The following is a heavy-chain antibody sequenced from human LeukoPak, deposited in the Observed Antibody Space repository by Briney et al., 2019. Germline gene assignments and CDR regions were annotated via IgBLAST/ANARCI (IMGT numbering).Heavy chain of an antibody. Sequence: PGGSLRLSCAASGFTFSSYAMHWVRQAPGKGLEWVAVISYDGSNKYYADSVKGRFTISRDSSKNTLYMQMNSLRAEDTAVYYCAKGASVTTVPQDAFDIWGQGTMVTVSS. D-gene: IGHD4-17*01. J-gene: IGHJ3*02. CDR1: GFTFSSYA. CDR3: AKGASVTTVPQDAFDI. V-gene: IGHV3-30-3*01. CDR2: ISYDGSNK.